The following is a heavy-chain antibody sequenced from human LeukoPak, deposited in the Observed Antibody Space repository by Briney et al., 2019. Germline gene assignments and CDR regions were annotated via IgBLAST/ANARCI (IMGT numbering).Heavy chain of an antibody. V-gene: IGHV1-18*01. CDR1: GYTFTTYN. J-gene: IGHJ5*02. Sequence: ASVKVSCKASGYTFTTYNINWVRQAPGQGLEWMGWISGYNGNTNYAQKLQGRVTMTTDTSTSTAYMELRSLRSDDTAVYYCARGPSITPNWFDPWGQGALVTVSS. CDR3: ARGPSITPNWFDP. CDR2: ISGYNGNT. D-gene: IGHD3-10*01.